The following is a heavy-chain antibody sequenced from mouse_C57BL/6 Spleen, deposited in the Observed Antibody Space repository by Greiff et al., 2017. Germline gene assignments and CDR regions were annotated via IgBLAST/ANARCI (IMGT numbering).Heavy chain of an antibody. V-gene: IGHV5-17*01. CDR3: ARGNSNVGTWFAY. Sequence: DVKLVESGGGLVKPGGSLKLSCAASGFTFSDYGMHWVRQAPEKGLEWVAYISSGSSTIYYADTVKGRFTISRDNAKNTLFLQMTSLRSEDTAMYYCARGNSNVGTWFAYWGQGTLVTVSA. D-gene: IGHD2-5*01. J-gene: IGHJ3*01. CDR2: ISSGSSTI. CDR1: GFTFSDYG.